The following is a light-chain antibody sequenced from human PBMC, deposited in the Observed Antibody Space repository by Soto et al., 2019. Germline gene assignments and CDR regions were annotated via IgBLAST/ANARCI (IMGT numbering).Light chain of an antibody. CDR3: SSYTSSSTDV. Sequence: QSVLTQPPSVSGSPGQSVTISCTGTSSDVGSYNRVSWYQQPPGTAPKLMIYEVSNRPSGVPDRFSGSKSGSTASLTISGLQAEDEADYYCSSYTSSSTDVFGTGTKLTVL. CDR2: EVS. V-gene: IGLV2-18*02. J-gene: IGLJ1*01. CDR1: SSDVGSYNR.